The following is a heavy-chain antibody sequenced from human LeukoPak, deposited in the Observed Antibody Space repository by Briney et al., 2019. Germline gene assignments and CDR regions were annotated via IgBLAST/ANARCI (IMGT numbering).Heavy chain of an antibody. J-gene: IGHJ4*02. V-gene: IGHV5-51*01. CDR3: ARQGIAVAGDFDY. D-gene: IGHD6-19*01. Sequence: GWVTISADKSISTAYLQWSSLKASDTAMYYCARQGIAVAGDFDYWGQGTLVTVSS.